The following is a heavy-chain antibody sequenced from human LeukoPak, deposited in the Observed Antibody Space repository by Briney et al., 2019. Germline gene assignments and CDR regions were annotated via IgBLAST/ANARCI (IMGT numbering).Heavy chain of an antibody. Sequence: SETLSLTCTVSGGSISTYYWSWIRQPPGEGLEWIGSIYYSGTTHSNPSLKSRATISVDTSKNHLSLKVNFVTAADTAVYYCARDGVRFGCSGGSCYGIDYWGQGTLVTVSS. V-gene: IGHV4-59*01. J-gene: IGHJ4*02. CDR2: IYYSGTT. CDR1: GGSISTYY. CDR3: ARDGVRFGCSGGSCYGIDY. D-gene: IGHD2-15*01.